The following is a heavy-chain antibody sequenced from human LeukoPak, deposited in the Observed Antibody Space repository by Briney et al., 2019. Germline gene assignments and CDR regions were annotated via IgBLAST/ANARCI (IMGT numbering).Heavy chain of an antibody. Sequence: PSETLSLTCTVSGGSISSSSYYWGWIRQPPGKGLEWIGSIYYSGSTYYNPSLKSRVTISVDASKNQFSLKLSSVTAADTAVYYCASRSTYYYGSGSYFWGYWGQGTLVTVSS. J-gene: IGHJ4*02. V-gene: IGHV4-39*01. CDR1: GGSISSSSYY. D-gene: IGHD3-10*01. CDR2: IYYSGST. CDR3: ASRSTYYYGSGSYFWGY.